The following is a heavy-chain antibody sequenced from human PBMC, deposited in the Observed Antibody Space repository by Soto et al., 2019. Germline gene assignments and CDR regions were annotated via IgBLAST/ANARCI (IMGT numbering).Heavy chain of an antibody. V-gene: IGHV4-39*01. J-gene: IGHJ3*02. CDR1: GGSISSSAYF. CDR3: ARIYSGYDDVGAFDI. CDR2: IYYTGRT. D-gene: IGHD5-12*01. Sequence: QLQVQESGPGLVKPSETLSLTCTVSGGSISSSAYFWGWIRQPPGKGLEWIGNIYYTGRTSYNPSLKSRITISIDTSKNRFSLKLSSVTAADTSVYFCARIYSGYDDVGAFDIWGQGTMVTVSS.